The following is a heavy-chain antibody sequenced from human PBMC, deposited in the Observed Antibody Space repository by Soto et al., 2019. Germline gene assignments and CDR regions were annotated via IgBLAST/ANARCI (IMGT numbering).Heavy chain of an antibody. D-gene: IGHD6-6*01. V-gene: IGHV4-39*01. Sequence: PSETLSLTCTVSGGSISSSSYYWGWIRQPPGKGLEWIGSIYYSGSTYYNPSLKSRVTISVDTSKNQFSLKLSSVTAADTAVYYCARVGSSSRTPIEGWFDPWGQGTLVTVSS. CDR3: ARVGSSSRTPIEGWFDP. CDR2: IYYSGST. J-gene: IGHJ5*02. CDR1: GGSISSSSYY.